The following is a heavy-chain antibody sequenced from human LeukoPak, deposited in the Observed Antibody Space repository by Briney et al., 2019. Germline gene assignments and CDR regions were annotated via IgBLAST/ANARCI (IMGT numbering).Heavy chain of an antibody. CDR1: GYTFTSYG. V-gene: IGHV1-18*01. CDR2: ISAYNGNT. D-gene: IGHD3-9*01. J-gene: IGHJ4*02. Sequence: ASVKVSCKASGYTFTSYGISWVREAPGQGLEWMGWISAYNGNTNYAQKLQGRVTMTTDTSTSTAYMELRSLRSDDTAVYYCATGRGGYFDWLSAFDYWGQGTLVTVSS. CDR3: ATGRGGYFDWLSAFDY.